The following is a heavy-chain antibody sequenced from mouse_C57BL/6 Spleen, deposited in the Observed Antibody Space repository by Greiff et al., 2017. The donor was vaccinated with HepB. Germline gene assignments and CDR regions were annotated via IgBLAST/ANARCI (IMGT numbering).Heavy chain of an antibody. CDR2: IYPGDGDT. CDR3: ARDPYYYGSIYAMDY. J-gene: IGHJ4*01. CDR1: GYAFSSSW. D-gene: IGHD1-1*01. Sequence: FQLQQSGPELVKPGASVKISCKASGYAFSSSWMNWVKQRPGKGLEWIGRIYPGDGDTNYDGKFKGKATLTADKSSSTAYMQLSSLTSEDSAVYFCARDPYYYGSIYAMDYWGQGTSVTVSS. V-gene: IGHV1-82*01.